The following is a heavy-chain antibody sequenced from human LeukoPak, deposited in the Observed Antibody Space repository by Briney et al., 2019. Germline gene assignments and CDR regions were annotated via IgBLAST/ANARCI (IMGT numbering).Heavy chain of an antibody. CDR2: IYYSGNT. CDR1: GGSISSGDYY. D-gene: IGHD3-22*01. V-gene: IGHV4-31*03. Sequence: SETLSLTCTVSGGSISSGDYYWSWLRQHPGKGLEWLGYIYYSGNTFYNASLKSRVTISVDTPKNQFSLKLSSVTAADTAVYFCASYYYDSGGYYFDCWGQGTLVTVSS. CDR3: ASYYYDSGGYYFDC. J-gene: IGHJ4*02.